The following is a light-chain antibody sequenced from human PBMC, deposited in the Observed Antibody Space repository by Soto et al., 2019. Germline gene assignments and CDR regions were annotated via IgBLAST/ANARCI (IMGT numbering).Light chain of an antibody. CDR3: SSYTSSSTVV. Sequence: QSALTQPASVSGSPGQSITISCTGTGSDVVGYNYVYWYQQHPGKAPKLMIYDVSNRPSGVSNRFSGSKSGNTASLTISGLQPEDEADYYCSSYTSSSTVVFGGGTKLTVL. CDR1: GSDVVGYNY. J-gene: IGLJ2*01. V-gene: IGLV2-14*01. CDR2: DVS.